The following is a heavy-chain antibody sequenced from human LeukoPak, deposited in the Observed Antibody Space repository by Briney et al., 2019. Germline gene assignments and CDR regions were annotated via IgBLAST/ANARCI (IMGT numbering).Heavy chain of an antibody. CDR2: IIPIFGTA. V-gene: IGHV1-69*05. J-gene: IGHJ1*01. Sequence: SVKVSCKDSGGTFSSYAISWVRQAPGQGLEWMGRIIPIFGTANYAQKFQGRVTITTDESTSTAYMELSSLRSEDTAVYYCARNDDSSGYYPSNFQHWGQGTLVTVSS. CDR3: ARNDDSSGYYPSNFQH. D-gene: IGHD3-22*01. CDR1: GGTFSSYA.